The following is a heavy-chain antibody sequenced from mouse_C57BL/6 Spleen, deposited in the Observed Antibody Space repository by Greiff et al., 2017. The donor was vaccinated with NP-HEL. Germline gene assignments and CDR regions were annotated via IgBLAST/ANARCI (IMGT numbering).Heavy chain of an antibody. Sequence: EVKLEESGGGLVQPGGSMKLSCVASGFTFSNYWMNWVRQSPEKGLEWVAQIRLKSDNYATHYAESVKGRFTISRDDSKSSVYLQMNNLRAEDTGIYYCTGLWLLRSPFAYWGQGTLVTVSA. D-gene: IGHD2-3*01. J-gene: IGHJ3*01. V-gene: IGHV6-3*01. CDR1: GFTFSNYW. CDR2: IRLKSDNYAT. CDR3: TGLWLLRSPFAY.